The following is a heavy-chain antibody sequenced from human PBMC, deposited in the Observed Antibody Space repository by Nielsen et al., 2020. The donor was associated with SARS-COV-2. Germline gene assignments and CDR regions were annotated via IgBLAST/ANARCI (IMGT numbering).Heavy chain of an antibody. CDR2: IYYSGST. CDR3: ARHGDIVVVPAAMSDWFDP. V-gene: IGHV4-39*01. D-gene: IGHD2-2*01. J-gene: IGHJ5*02. Sequence: WIRQPPGKGLEWIGSIYYSGSTYYNPSLKSRVTISVDTSKNQFSLKLSSVTAADTAVYYCARHGDIVVVPAAMSDWFDPWGQGTLVTVSS.